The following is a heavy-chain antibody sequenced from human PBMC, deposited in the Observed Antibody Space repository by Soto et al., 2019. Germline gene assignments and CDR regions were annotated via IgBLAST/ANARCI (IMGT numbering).Heavy chain of an antibody. J-gene: IGHJ5*02. CDR2: IYYSGST. D-gene: IGHD3-3*01. CDR3: ARWWSGSRQGFDP. V-gene: IGHV4-31*03. Sequence: SETLSLTCTVSGGSISSGDYYWSWIRKHPGKGLEWIGYIYYSGSTYYNPSLKSRVTISVDTSKNQFSLKLSSVTAADTAVYYCARWWSGSRQGFDPWGQGTLVTVSS. CDR1: GGSISSGDYY.